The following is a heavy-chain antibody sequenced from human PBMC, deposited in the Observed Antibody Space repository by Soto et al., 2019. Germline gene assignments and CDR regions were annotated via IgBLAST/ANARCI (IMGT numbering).Heavy chain of an antibody. CDR2: IYSGGST. J-gene: IGHJ4*02. CDR1: GFTVSSNY. CDR3: ARDRNDYIWGSYRPSLVFDY. D-gene: IGHD3-16*02. V-gene: IGHV3-66*01. Sequence: GGSLRLSCAASGFTVSSNYMSWVRQAPGKGLEWVSVIYSGGSTYYADSVKGRFTISRDNSKNTLYLQMNSLRAEDTAVYYCARDRNDYIWGSYRPSLVFDYWGQGTLVTVSS.